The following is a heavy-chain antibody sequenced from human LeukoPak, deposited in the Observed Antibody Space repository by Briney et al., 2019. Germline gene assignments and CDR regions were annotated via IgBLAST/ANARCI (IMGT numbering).Heavy chain of an antibody. J-gene: IGHJ4*02. D-gene: IGHD1-14*01. CDR3: ARELSTGYFDY. V-gene: IGHV3-53*01. CDR1: GFTVSSNY. CDR2: IYSGGST. Sequence: PGGSLRLSCAASGFTVSSNYMSWVRQAPGKGLEWVSVIYSGGSTYYADSVKGRFTISRDNSKNTLYLQMNSLRAEDTAVYYCARELSTGYFDYWGQGTLVTVSS.